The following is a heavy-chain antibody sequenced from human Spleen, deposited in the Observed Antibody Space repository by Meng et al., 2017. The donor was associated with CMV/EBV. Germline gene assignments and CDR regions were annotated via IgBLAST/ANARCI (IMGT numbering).Heavy chain of an antibody. CDR2: ISAYNGNT. CDR1: GYTFTSYG. D-gene: IGHD3-3*01. CDR3: ARAENYDFWNTPNWDFDY. V-gene: IGHV1-18*01. J-gene: IGHJ4*02. Sequence: ASVKVSCKASGYTFTSYGISWVRQAPGQGLEWMGWISAYNGNTNYAQKLQGRVTMTTDTSTSTAYMVLRSLRSDDTAVYYCARAENYDFWNTPNWDFDYWGQGTLVTVSS.